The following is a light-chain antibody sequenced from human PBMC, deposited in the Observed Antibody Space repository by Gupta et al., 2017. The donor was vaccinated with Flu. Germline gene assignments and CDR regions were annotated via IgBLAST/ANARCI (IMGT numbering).Light chain of an antibody. CDR3: AAEDDSRSGYV. J-gene: IGLJ1*01. CDR2: SDN. CDR1: GSNIGGNK. Sequence: RVTMSCSGTGSNIGGNKVDWYHQPPAPTPSLLMYSDNRRPSGVPDRFSGSKSAASASLATVGLQAEDEADYYCAAEDDSRSGYVFGSGTKVTVL. V-gene: IGLV1-44*01.